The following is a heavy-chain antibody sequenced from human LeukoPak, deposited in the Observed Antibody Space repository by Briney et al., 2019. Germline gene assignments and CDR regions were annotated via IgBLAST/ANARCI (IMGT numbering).Heavy chain of an antibody. CDR3: ATVGAFDV. CDR1: RLTFSSYA. Sequence: GGSLRLSCAASRLTFSSYAMSWVRQSPGKGLEWVGRIKSKTDGGTTDYAAPVKGRFTISRDDSKNTLYLQMNSLKTEDTAVYYCATVGAFDVWGRGTMVTVSS. J-gene: IGHJ3*01. V-gene: IGHV3-15*01. CDR2: IKSKTDGGTT.